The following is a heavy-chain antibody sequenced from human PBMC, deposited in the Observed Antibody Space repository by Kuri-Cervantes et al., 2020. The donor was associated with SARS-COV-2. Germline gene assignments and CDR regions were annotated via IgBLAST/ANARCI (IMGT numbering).Heavy chain of an antibody. J-gene: IGHJ4*02. Sequence: GESLKISCAASGFTFSSYAMHWVRQAPGKGLEWVAVISYDGSNKYYADSAKGRFTISRDNSKNTLYLQMNSLRAEDTAVYYCAKVHITIFGVVEYYFDYLGQGTLVTVSS. CDR3: AKVHITIFGVVEYYFDY. CDR1: GFTFSSYA. CDR2: ISYDGSNK. D-gene: IGHD3-3*01. V-gene: IGHV3-30-3*01.